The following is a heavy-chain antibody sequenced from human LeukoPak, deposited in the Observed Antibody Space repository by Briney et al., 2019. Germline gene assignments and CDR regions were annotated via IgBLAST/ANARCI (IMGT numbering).Heavy chain of an antibody. CDR3: AKVPHYGGNSPYFDS. CDR1: GFTFNSYW. Sequence: PGGSLRLSCAASGFTFNSYWMHWVRQAPGKGLVWVSRINTDGSSTRYADSVMGRVTISRDNSKGTLYLQMNSLRAEDTAVYYCAKVPHYGGNSPYFDSWGQGTLVTVSS. D-gene: IGHD4-23*01. J-gene: IGHJ4*02. V-gene: IGHV3-74*01. CDR2: INTDGSST.